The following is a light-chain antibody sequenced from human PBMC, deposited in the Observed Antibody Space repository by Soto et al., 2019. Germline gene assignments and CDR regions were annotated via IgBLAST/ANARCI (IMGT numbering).Light chain of an antibody. CDR3: SSYAGRDTVV. V-gene: IGLV2-8*01. CDR2: EVS. CDR1: SSDIGDTHY. Sequence: QSALTHPPSASWSPGQSVTVSCTGTSSDIGDTHYVSWYQQHPGKAPKLMVYEVSKRPSGVPDRFSGSKSGNTASLTVSGLLAEDEGDYYCSSYAGRDTVVFGSGTKVTVL. J-gene: IGLJ1*01.